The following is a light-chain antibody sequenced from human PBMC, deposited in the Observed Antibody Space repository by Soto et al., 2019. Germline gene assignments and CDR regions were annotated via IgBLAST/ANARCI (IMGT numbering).Light chain of an antibody. CDR2: VAS. Sequence: EIVRTQSPATLSVSPXXXXXLSCRASQSVSSNLPWYQQKPGQAPRLLIYVASTRATRIPARFSGSGSGTEFTLNISSLQSEDFTVYYCQQYNNWPPYTFGQGTKLEIK. CDR3: QQYNNWPPYT. CDR1: QSVSSN. V-gene: IGKV3-15*01. J-gene: IGKJ2*01.